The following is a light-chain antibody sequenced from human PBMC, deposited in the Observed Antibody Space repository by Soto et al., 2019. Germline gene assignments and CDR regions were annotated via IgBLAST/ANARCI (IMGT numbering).Light chain of an antibody. CDR3: QQYGSSPWT. V-gene: IGKV3-20*01. Sequence: EIVLTQSPGTLSLSPGERVTLSCRARQSVSNSFLAWYQQRPGQAPRLLIYGASSRATGIPDSFSGSGSGTDFTLTISRLEPEDSAVYYCQQYGSSPWTFGQGTKVEIK. J-gene: IGKJ1*01. CDR2: GAS. CDR1: QSVSNSF.